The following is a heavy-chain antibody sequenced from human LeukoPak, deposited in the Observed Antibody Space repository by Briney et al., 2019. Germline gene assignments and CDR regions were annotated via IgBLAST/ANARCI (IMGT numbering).Heavy chain of an antibody. CDR2: IKQDGSEK. V-gene: IGHV3-7*01. J-gene: IGHJ5*02. CDR1: GFTCSSYW. D-gene: IGHD2-2*01. Sequence: GGSLRLSCAASGFTCSSYWLSWVRQTPGKGLEWVANIKQDGSEKYYVDSVKGRFTISRDNAENSLYLQMNSLRAEDTAVYFCARGPLQYCSGTSCYFDPWGQGTLVTVSS. CDR3: ARGPLQYCSGTSCYFDP.